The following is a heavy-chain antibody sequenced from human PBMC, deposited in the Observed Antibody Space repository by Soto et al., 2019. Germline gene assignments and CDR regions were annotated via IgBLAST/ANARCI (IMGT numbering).Heavy chain of an antibody. D-gene: IGHD6-13*01. J-gene: IGHJ4*02. CDR1: GYTFTSYG. CDR2: IIPIIGTA. V-gene: IGHV1-69*13. Sequence: SVKVSCKASGYTFTSYGISWVRQAPGQGLEWMGGIIPIIGTANYAQKFRGRVTITADESTGTAYMELSSLRSEDTAVYYCATDKPLSVAAAGFDYWGQGTLVTVSS. CDR3: ATDKPLSVAAAGFDY.